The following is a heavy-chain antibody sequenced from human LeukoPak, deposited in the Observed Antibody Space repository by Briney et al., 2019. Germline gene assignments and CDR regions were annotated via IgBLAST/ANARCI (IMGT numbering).Heavy chain of an antibody. Sequence: GGSLRLSCAGSGFPFSSYPISWVRQPPGKGLEWVSAITASGDSTYSADSVKGRFTISRDNSKNTLYLQMNSLRAEDTAVYYCARGQLWFDYWGQGTLVTVSS. CDR1: GFPFSSYP. CDR2: ITASGDST. D-gene: IGHD1-1*01. CDR3: ARGQLWFDY. V-gene: IGHV3-23*01. J-gene: IGHJ5*01.